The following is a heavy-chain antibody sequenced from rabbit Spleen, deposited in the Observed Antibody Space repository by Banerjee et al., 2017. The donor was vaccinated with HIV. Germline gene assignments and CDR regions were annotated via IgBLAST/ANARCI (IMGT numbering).Heavy chain of an antibody. V-gene: IGHV1S40*01. CDR3: ARGSGWGPYGMDL. D-gene: IGHD4-1*01. CDR2: IDFDNSGTT. CDR1: GFSFSSTYY. J-gene: IGHJ6*01. Sequence: QSLEESGGGLVQPEGSLTLACTASGFSFSSTYYGCWVRQAPGKGLEWIACIDFDNSGTTYYANWAKGRFTISKTSSTTMTLQMTSLTAADTATYFCARGSGWGPYGMDLWGPGTLVTVS.